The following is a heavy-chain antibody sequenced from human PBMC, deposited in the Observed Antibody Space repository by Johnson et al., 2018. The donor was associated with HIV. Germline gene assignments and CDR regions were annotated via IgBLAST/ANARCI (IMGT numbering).Heavy chain of an antibody. D-gene: IGHD3-10*01. CDR3: AKGGRYYYGSDTDAFDL. V-gene: IGHV3-20*04. J-gene: IGHJ3*01. CDR1: GFTFRDYG. CDR2: INWNGGTT. Sequence: EVQLLESGGIVVRPGGSLRLSCTASGFTFRDYGMSWVRQAPGKGLEWVSGINWNGGTTGYADSVKARSTISRDNAKNSLYLQMNSLRAEDTALFYCAKGGRYYYGSDTDAFDLWGQGTMVTVSS.